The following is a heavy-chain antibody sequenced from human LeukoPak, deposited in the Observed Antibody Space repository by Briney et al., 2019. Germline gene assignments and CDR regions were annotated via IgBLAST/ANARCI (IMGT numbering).Heavy chain of an antibody. CDR2: ISSSSSYI. V-gene: IGHV3-21*01. D-gene: IGHD6-6*01. J-gene: IGHJ6*03. Sequence: GGSLRLSCAASGFTFSSYAMSWVRQAPGKGLEWVSSISSSSSYIYYADSVKGRFTISRDNAKNSLYLQMNSLRAEDTAVYYCARVERAARPGYYYYYMDVWGKGTTVTVSS. CDR3: ARVERAARPGYYYYYMDV. CDR1: GFTFSSYA.